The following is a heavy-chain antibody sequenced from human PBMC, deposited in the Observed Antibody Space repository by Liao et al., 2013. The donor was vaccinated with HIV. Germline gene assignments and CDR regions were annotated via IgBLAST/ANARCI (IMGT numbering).Heavy chain of an antibody. V-gene: IGHV4-34*01. CDR2: INHSGST. D-gene: IGHD4-17*01. CDR1: GGSFSGYY. CDR3: AREYGDYVAAFDI. J-gene: IGHJ3*02. Sequence: QVQLQQWGAGLLKPSETLSLTCAVYGGSFSGYYWSWIRQPPGKGLEWIGEINHSGSTNYNPSLKSRVTISVDTSKNQFSLKLSSVTAADTAVYYCAREYGDYVAAFDIWGQGTMVTVSS.